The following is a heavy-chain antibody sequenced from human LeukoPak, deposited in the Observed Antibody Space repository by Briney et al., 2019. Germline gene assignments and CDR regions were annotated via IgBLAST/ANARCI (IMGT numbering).Heavy chain of an antibody. D-gene: IGHD3-22*01. CDR1: GGTFSRHA. Sequence: SVTVSCTASGGTFSRHAISWVRQAPGQGLEWMGGITPMFGTANYAQKFQGRVTITADESTSTAYMELSSLRSEDTAVYYCVRDGSYYDSSGYYYLYWGQGTLVTVSS. J-gene: IGHJ4*02. V-gene: IGHV1-69*13. CDR2: ITPMFGTA. CDR3: VRDGSYYDSSGYYYLY.